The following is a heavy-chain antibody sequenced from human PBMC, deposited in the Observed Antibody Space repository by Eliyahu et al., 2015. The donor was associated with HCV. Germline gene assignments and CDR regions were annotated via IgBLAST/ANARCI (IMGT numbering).Heavy chain of an antibody. CDR3: ARSSAEDSRGLDP. V-gene: IGHV2-70*04. CDR1: GFSLSSGVMR. J-gene: IGHJ5*02. CDR2: IDSDDFI. D-gene: IGHD3-22*01. Sequence: QVTLKESGPALVKPTQTLTVTCTFSGFSLSSGVMRVSWLRQPPGKALEWLARIDSDDFIVYNTSLKTRLTISKDTSKNQVVLTMTNVDPGDTATYYCARSSAEDSRGLDPWGQGTLVTVSS.